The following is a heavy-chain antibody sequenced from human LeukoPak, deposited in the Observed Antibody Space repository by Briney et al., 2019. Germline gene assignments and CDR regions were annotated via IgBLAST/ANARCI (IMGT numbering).Heavy chain of an antibody. V-gene: IGHV3-64*02. CDR2: ISSNGGST. CDR1: GFTFSSYR. CDR3: ARVGYCSSTSCPFHFDF. J-gene: IGHJ4*02. Sequence: GGSLRLSCAASGFTFSSYRMHWVRQAPGKGLEYVSAISSNGGSTYYADSVKGRFTISRDNSKNTLYLQMGSLRAEDMAVYYCARVGYCSSTSCPFHFDFWGQGTLVTISS. D-gene: IGHD2-2*01.